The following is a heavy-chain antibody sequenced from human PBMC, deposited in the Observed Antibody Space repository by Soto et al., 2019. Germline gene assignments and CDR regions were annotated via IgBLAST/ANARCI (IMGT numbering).Heavy chain of an antibody. J-gene: IGHJ4*02. D-gene: IGHD2-2*02. CDR1: GFTFSSYV. Sequence: VESLRLSCAASGFTFSSYVMSCVRQAPGKGLEWVSAISGSGDTTYYADSVKGRFTISRDNSKTTLYLQMNSLRAEDTAVYYCATRAVPSAIKAYYFDYWGQGALVTVSS. V-gene: IGHV3-23*01. CDR3: ATRAVPSAIKAYYFDY. CDR2: ISGSGDTT.